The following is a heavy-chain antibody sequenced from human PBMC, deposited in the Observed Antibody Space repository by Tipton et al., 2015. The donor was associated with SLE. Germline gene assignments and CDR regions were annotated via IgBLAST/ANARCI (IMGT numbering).Heavy chain of an antibody. CDR1: GGSISSSSYY. Sequence: TLSLTCTVSGGSISSSSYYWGWIRQPPGKGLEWIGSIYYSGSTYYNPSLKSRVTISVDTSKNQFSLRLNSVTAADTAVYYCAREEGYDSSTNAFDIWGPGTMVTVSS. CDR2: IYYSGST. V-gene: IGHV4-39*07. D-gene: IGHD3-22*01. J-gene: IGHJ3*02. CDR3: AREEGYDSSTNAFDI.